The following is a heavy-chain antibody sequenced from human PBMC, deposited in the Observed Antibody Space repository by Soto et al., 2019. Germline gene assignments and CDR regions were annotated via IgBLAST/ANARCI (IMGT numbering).Heavy chain of an antibody. D-gene: IGHD3-10*01. Sequence: QVQLVQSGAEVKKPGASVKVSCKASGYTLTNYGISWVRQAPGQGLEWMGWISGYNGDTDYAQKVQGRVTMTTHTSTSTVYMELRSLSSDDTAVYYCAREGIRPYYYYGMDVWGQGTTVTVSS. CDR3: AREGIRPYYYYGMDV. CDR2: ISGYNGDT. CDR1: GYTLTNYG. V-gene: IGHV1-18*01. J-gene: IGHJ6*02.